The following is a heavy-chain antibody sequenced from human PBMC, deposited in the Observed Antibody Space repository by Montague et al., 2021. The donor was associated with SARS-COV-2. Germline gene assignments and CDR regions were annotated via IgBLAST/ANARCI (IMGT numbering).Heavy chain of an antibody. J-gene: IGHJ5*02. CDR3: AREDRWNWFDP. V-gene: IGHV4-59*01. CDR1: GGSITSSY. D-gene: IGHD5-24*01. CDR2: IHYRGST. Sequence: SETLSLTCTVSGGSITSSYWSWIRQPPGRGLEWIGYIHYRGSTNYNPSLETRVTLSVDPSKNQFSLKLSSVTAADTAVYYCAREDRWNWFDPWGQGTLVIVSS.